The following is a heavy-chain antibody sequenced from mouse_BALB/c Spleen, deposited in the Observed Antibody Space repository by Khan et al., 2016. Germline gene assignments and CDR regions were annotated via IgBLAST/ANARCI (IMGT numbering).Heavy chain of an antibody. CDR3: ARYHCSLYYFAH. CDR2: IDPGSGST. Sequence: DLVKPGASVKLSCKASDYTFTSYWINWIKQRPGQGLEWIGRIDPGSGSTYYQEMFKGKATLTVDTSSSTAYIQLTILSSEDSAVYVRARYHCSLYYFAHRGQSTTLTVAS. V-gene: IGHV1S41*01. J-gene: IGHJ2*01. CDR1: DYTFTSYW.